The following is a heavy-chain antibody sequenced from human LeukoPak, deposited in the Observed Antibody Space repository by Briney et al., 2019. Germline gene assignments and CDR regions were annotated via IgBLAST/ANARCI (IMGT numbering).Heavy chain of an antibody. J-gene: IGHJ4*02. CDR3: ARGGVGATRYLDY. CDR2: IKQDGSEK. CDR1: GFTFSSYW. Sequence: GGSLRLSCAASGFTFSSYWMSWVRQAPGKGLEWVANIKQDGSEKYYVDSVKGRFTISRDNAKNSLYLQMNSLRAEDTAVYYCARGGVGATRYLDYWGQGTLVTVSS. D-gene: IGHD1-26*01. V-gene: IGHV3-7*01.